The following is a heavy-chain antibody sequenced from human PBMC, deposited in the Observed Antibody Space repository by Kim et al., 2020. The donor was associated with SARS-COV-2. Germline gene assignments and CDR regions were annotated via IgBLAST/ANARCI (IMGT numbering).Heavy chain of an antibody. D-gene: IGHD3-10*01. V-gene: IGHV3-21*01. CDR2: ISSSSSYI. CDR1: GFTFSSYS. CDR3: ARDFHPGELTLHYYYYGIDV. J-gene: IGHJ6*02. Sequence: GGSLRLSCAASGFTFSSYSMNWVRQAPGKGLEWVSSISSSSSYIYYADSVKGRFTISRDNAKNSLYLQMNSLRAEDTAVYYCARDFHPGELTLHYYYYGIDVWGQGTTVTVSS.